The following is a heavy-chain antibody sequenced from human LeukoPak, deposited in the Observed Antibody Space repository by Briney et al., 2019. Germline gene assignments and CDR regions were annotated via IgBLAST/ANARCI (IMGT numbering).Heavy chain of an antibody. V-gene: IGHV3-48*03. CDR1: GFVFSSYE. CDR3: ASAVGYCGGDCYSDY. J-gene: IGHJ4*02. D-gene: IGHD2-21*02. Sequence: GGSLILSCAASGFVFSSYEMNWVRQAPGKGLEWISYISSSGTTIHYADSVKGRFTISRDNAKNALYLQMNSLRGDDTAIYYCASAVGYCGGDCYSDYWGQGTLVTVSS. CDR2: ISSSGTTI.